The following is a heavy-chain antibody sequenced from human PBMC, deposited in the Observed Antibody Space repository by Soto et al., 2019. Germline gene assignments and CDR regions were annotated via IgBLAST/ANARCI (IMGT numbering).Heavy chain of an antibody. CDR3: AGVNADSSSHYCGLDA. V-gene: IGHV2-26*03. CDR2: FFSDVER. J-gene: IGHJ6*02. CDR1: GFSLTTGRMG. D-gene: IGHD4-17*01. Sequence: SGPTLVNPTEPLTLTCNISGFSLTTGRMGVSWIRQAPGKALEWLANFFSDVERSYSPSLQMRLTLSSESSGTQVILSMTDMGPVDAATYFCAGVNADSSSHYCGLDAWGQGTTVTVSS.